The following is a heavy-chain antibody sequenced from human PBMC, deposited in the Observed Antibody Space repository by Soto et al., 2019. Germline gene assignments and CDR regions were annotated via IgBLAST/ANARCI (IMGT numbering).Heavy chain of an antibody. CDR1: GGTFSSYA. V-gene: IGHV1-69*12. CDR3: ARDRCSGGSCSPPFDY. CDR2: IIPIFGTA. J-gene: IGHJ4*02. Sequence: QVQLVQSGAEVKKPGSSVKVSCKASGGTFSSYAISWVRQAPGQGLEWMGGIIPIFGTANYAQKFQGRVTITADEXTXXAYMELSSLRSEDTAVYYCARDRCSGGSCSPPFDYWGQGTLVTVSS. D-gene: IGHD2-15*01.